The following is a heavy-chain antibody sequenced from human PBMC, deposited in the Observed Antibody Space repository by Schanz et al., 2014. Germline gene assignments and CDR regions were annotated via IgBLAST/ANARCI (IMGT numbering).Heavy chain of an antibody. D-gene: IGHD3-3*01. CDR1: GDTLSSYG. Sequence: QVQLVQSGAEVKKPGSSVTVSCKASGDTLSSYGISWVRQAPGQGLEWMGRIIPNLGSANYAQKFQGRVTITAVNSTSTVYMELSSLRSEDTAIYYCARGNTIFGVVILGWLDPWGQGTLVTVSS. CDR3: ARGNTIFGVVILGWLDP. V-gene: IGHV1-69*04. CDR2: IIPNLGSA. J-gene: IGHJ5*02.